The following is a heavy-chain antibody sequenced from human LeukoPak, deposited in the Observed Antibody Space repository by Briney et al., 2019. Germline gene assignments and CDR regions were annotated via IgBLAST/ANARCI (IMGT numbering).Heavy chain of an antibody. CDR3: GKAIPVAVAVDS. V-gene: IGHV3-23*01. D-gene: IGHD6-19*01. CDR2: ISGSGGST. Sequence: GGSLRLSCAASGVTFSSYAMSWVRQAPGKGREWVWGISGSGGSTYYAYSVKGRVTISTDNSKNTLYLQMNSRRADDTAVYYCGKAIPVAVAVDSWGEGTLVPVS. J-gene: IGHJ5*01. CDR1: GVTFSSYA.